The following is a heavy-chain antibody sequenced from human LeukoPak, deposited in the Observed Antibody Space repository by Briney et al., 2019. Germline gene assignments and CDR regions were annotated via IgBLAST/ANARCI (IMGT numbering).Heavy chain of an antibody. Sequence: ASVKVSCKASGGTFSSYAISWVRQAPGQGLEWMGGIIPIFGTANYAQKFQGRVTITADKSTSTAYMELSSLRSEDTAVYYCARGQHSSSSNYMDVWGKGTTVTVSS. CDR2: IIPIFGTA. CDR1: GGTFSSYA. D-gene: IGHD6-6*01. J-gene: IGHJ6*03. V-gene: IGHV1-69*06. CDR3: ARGQHSSSSNYMDV.